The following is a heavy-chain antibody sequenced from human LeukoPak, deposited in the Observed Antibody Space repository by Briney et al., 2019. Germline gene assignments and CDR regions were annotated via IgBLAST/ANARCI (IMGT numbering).Heavy chain of an antibody. D-gene: IGHD6-13*01. V-gene: IGHV3-7*01. J-gene: IGHJ4*02. CDR2: IRGDESRL. CDR3: TRAIRATGTDY. CDR1: GFSIRTFW. Sequence: GGSLRLSCVASGFSIRTFWMTWVRQAPGKGLEWVANIRGDESRLYYVDSVKGRFTISRDNARNSLYLQMSGLRAEDTAVYYCTRAIRATGTDYWGQGTLVTVSS.